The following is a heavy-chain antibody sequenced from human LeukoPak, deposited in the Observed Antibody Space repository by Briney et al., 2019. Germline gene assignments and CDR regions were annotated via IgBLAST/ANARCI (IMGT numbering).Heavy chain of an antibody. Sequence: SETLSLTCTVSGGSISNYYWSWIRQPAGKGLEWIGRIYSTGSTNYNPSLKSRVTMSVDTSKNQFSLKLRSVTAADTAVYYCARGLYDYYFDYWGQGTLVTVSS. V-gene: IGHV4-4*07. CDR2: IYSTGST. CDR3: ARGLYDYYFDY. J-gene: IGHJ4*02. D-gene: IGHD3-3*01. CDR1: GGSISNYY.